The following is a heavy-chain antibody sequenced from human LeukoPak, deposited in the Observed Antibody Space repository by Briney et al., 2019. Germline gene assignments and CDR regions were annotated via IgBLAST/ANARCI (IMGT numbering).Heavy chain of an antibody. D-gene: IGHD5-12*01. Sequence: ASVKVSCKASGYTFTNYGISWVRQAPGQGLEWMGWIRAYNGDTKYAEKLQGRVTMTTDTSTTTAYMELRSLTSGDTAVYYCARGAAGGYSPSVEFDYWGQGTLVTVSS. J-gene: IGHJ4*02. V-gene: IGHV1-18*01. CDR2: IRAYNGDT. CDR1: GYTFTNYG. CDR3: ARGAAGGYSPSVEFDY.